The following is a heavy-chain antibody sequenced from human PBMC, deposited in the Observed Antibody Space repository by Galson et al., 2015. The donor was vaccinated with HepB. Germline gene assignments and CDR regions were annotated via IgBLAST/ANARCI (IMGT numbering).Heavy chain of an antibody. V-gene: IGHV3-64D*06. Sequence: SLRLSCAASGFTFSSYAMHWVRQAPGKGLEYVSAISSNGGSTYYADSVKGRFTISRDNSKNTLYLQMSSLRAEDTAVYYCVKDHYSSSWISGPDFDYWGQGTLVTVSS. CDR3: VKDHYSSSWISGPDFDY. D-gene: IGHD6-13*01. J-gene: IGHJ4*02. CDR1: GFTFSSYA. CDR2: ISSNGGST.